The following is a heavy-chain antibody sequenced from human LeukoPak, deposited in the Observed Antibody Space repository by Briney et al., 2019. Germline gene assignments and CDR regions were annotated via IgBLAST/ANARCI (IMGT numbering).Heavy chain of an antibody. CDR3: ARSMGYCSSTSCYVDY. CDR2: IYPGDSDT. D-gene: IGHD2-2*01. Sequence: PGESLQISCKGSGYSFTSYWIGWVRQLPGKGLEWMGIIYPGDSDTRYSPPFQGQVTISADKSISTAYLQWSSLKASDTAMYYCARSMGYCSSTSCYVDYWGQGTLVTVSS. J-gene: IGHJ4*02. V-gene: IGHV5-51*01. CDR1: GYSFTSYW.